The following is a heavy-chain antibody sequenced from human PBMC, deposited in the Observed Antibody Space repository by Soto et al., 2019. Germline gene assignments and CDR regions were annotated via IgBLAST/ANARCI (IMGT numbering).Heavy chain of an antibody. Sequence: PGGSLRLSCAASGFTFTSYEMNWVRQAPGKGLEWVSYISSSVNTTYYADSVKGRFTISRVNAKSSLYLQMDSLRAEDTAVYYCARDQGDAFDIWGQGTMVTVSS. CDR2: ISSSVNTT. J-gene: IGHJ3*02. V-gene: IGHV3-48*03. CDR3: ARDQGDAFDI. CDR1: GFTFTSYE.